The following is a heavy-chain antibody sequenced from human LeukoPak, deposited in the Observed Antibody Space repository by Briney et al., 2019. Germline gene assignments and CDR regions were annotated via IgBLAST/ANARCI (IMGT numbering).Heavy chain of an antibody. V-gene: IGHV1-18*01. CDR2: ISAYNGNT. D-gene: IGHD2-2*01. CDR1: GGTFSSYA. Sequence: ASVKVSCKASGGTFSSYAISWVRQAPGQGLEWMGWISAYNGNTNYAQKLQGRVTMTTDTSTSTAYMELRSLRSDDTAVYYCARRGYCSSTSCYVGYYMDVWGKGTTVTVSS. CDR3: ARRGYCSSTSCYVGYYMDV. J-gene: IGHJ6*03.